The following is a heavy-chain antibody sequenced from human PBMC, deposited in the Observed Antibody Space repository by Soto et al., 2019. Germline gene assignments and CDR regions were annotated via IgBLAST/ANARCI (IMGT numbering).Heavy chain of an antibody. CDR1: GFTFDDYG. V-gene: IGHV3-20*04. J-gene: IGHJ4*02. Sequence: GGSLRLSCAASGFTFDDYGMSWVRQAPGKGLEWVSGINWNGGSTGYADSVKGRFTISRDNAKNSLYLQMNSLRAEDTAVYYCAKLTFGGVIAPFDYWGQGTLVTVSS. CDR2: INWNGGST. CDR3: AKLTFGGVIAPFDY. D-gene: IGHD3-16*02.